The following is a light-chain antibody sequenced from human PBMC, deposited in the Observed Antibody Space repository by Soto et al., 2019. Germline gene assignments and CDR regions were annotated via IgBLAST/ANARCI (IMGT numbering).Light chain of an antibody. CDR1: QSIGRF. Sequence: DIQMTQSPSSLSASVGDRVTITCRASQSIGRFLNWHQRKPGRAPNVLINVASTLRSGVPSRFSGSGSGTDFNLTINSLEPEDFATYFCQQSFTTPLTFGGGTKVDIK. CDR3: QQSFTTPLT. J-gene: IGKJ4*01. V-gene: IGKV1-39*01. CDR2: VAS.